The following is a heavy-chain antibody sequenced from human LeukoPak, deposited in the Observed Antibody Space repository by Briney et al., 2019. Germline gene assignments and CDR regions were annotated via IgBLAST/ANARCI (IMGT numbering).Heavy chain of an antibody. J-gene: IGHJ4*02. CDR3: AKEDEIFGMVNPDY. CDR1: GFIFSSYG. CDR2: IRHDGRNR. D-gene: IGHD3-3*01. V-gene: IGHV3-30*02. Sequence: PGGSLRLSCAASGFIFSSYGMHWVRQAAGKGLEWVTFIRHDGRNRYYADSVKGRFTISRDNSKNTLYLQMNSLRAEDTAIYYCAKEDEIFGMVNPDYWGQGTLVTVSS.